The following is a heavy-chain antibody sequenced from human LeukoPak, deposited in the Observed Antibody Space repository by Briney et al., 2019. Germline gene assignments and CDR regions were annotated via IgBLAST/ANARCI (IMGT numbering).Heavy chain of an antibody. J-gene: IGHJ6*02. CDR3: ARAERNYYYYGMDV. Sequence: SETLSLTCTVSGGSISSYYWSWIRQPPGKGLEWIGYIYYSGSTNYNPSLKSRVTISVDTSKNQFSLKLSSVTAADTAVYYCARAERNYYYYGMDVWGQGTTVTVSS. V-gene: IGHV4-59*01. CDR1: GGSISSYY. CDR2: IYYSGST.